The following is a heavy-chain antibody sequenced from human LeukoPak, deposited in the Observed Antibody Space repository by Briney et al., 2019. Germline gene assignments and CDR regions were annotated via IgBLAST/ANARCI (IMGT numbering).Heavy chain of an antibody. CDR3: ARDRVGIWFGELTLQLDY. CDR2: TYYRSKWYN. J-gene: IGHJ4*02. V-gene: IGHV6-1*01. Sequence: SQTLSLTCAISGDSVSSNSAAWNWIRQSPSRGLEWLGRTYYRSKWYNDYAVSVKSRITINPDTSKNQFSLQLNSVTPEDTAVYYCARDRVGIWFGELTLQLDYWGQGTLVTVSS. D-gene: IGHD3-10*01. CDR1: GDSVSSNSAA.